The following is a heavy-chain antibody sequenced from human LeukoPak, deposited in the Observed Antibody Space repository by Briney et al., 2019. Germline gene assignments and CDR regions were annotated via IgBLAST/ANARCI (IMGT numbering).Heavy chain of an antibody. V-gene: IGHV3-23*01. D-gene: IGHD4-23*01. J-gene: IGHJ4*02. CDR3: AKDLAYGGNSPFDY. Sequence: PWGSLRLSCAVSGFTFSSYAMSWVRQAPGKGLEWVSSLSDSGGGTYYADSVKGRFTISRDNSKNTLYLQMNSLRAEDTAVYYCAKDLAYGGNSPFDYWGQGTLVTVSS. CDR1: GFTFSSYA. CDR2: LSDSGGGT.